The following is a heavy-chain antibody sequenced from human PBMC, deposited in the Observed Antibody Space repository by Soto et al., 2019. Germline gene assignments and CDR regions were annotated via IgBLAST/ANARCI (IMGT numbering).Heavy chain of an antibody. CDR3: ARGYFDL. V-gene: IGHV1-46*01. J-gene: IGHJ2*01. Sequence: QVQLVQSGAEVKKPGASVKVSCRASGYSFTTYYIHWVRQAPGQGLEWMGIINPSGGTTSYTQKFQGRVTMTRDTSTSTVYMELSSLRSEDTAVYYCARGYFDLWGRGTLVTVSS. CDR2: INPSGGTT. CDR1: GYSFTTYY.